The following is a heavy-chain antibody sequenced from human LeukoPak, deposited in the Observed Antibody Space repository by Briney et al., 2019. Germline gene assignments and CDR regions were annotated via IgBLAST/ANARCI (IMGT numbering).Heavy chain of an antibody. J-gene: IGHJ4*02. Sequence: SETLSLTCAVYGGSFSAYYWSWIRHPPGKGLEWIGEINHSGSTNYNPSLKSRVTISVDTSKNQFSLKLSSVTAADTAVFYCARGGYYDSSGYYFGGPTYFDYWGQGTLVTVSS. V-gene: IGHV4-34*01. D-gene: IGHD3-22*01. CDR1: GGSFSAYY. CDR3: ARGGYYDSSGYYFGGPTYFDY. CDR2: INHSGST.